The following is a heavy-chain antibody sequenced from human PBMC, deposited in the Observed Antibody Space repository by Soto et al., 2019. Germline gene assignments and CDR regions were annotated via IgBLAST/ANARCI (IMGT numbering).Heavy chain of an antibody. CDR1: GDSVSSNSAP. CDR3: ARATNLYFDC. D-gene: IGHD1-26*01. CDR2: TYYRSKWYN. Sequence: SQTLSLTCAVSGDSVSSNSAPWSWIGQSPSRGLEWLGRTYYRSKWYNDYAVSMKSRITINPDTSKNQFSLQLNSVTPEDTAVYYCARATNLYFDCWGQGTLVTVSS. J-gene: IGHJ4*02. V-gene: IGHV6-1*01.